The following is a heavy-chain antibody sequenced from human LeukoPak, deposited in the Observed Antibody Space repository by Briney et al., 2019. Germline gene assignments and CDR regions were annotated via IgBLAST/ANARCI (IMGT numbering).Heavy chain of an antibody. CDR1: GGSVSSANFY. CDR2: VYYSGST. V-gene: IGHV4-61*01. J-gene: IGHJ4*02. Sequence: SETLSLTCAVSGGSVSSANFYWDWIRQPPGRGLEWIGYVYYSGSTNYNPSFKSRITISVDTSRNQFSLQLSSVTAADTAVYYCARIHRYCSGGACYVLDNWGQGTLVAVSS. D-gene: IGHD2-15*01. CDR3: ARIHRYCSGGACYVLDN.